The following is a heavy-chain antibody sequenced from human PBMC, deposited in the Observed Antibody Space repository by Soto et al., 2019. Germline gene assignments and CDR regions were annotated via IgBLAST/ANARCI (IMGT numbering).Heavy chain of an antibody. D-gene: IGHD1-26*01. CDR2: IYYSGST. CDR3: ARHQYGSSREHFDY. J-gene: IGHJ4*02. Sequence: QLQLQESGPGLVKPSETLSLTCTVSGGSISSSSYYWGWIRQPPGKGLEWIGSIYYSGSTYYNPSLKSRVTISVDTSKNQFSLKLSSVTAADTAVYYCARHQYGSSREHFDYWGQGTLVTVSS. V-gene: IGHV4-39*01. CDR1: GGSISSSSYY.